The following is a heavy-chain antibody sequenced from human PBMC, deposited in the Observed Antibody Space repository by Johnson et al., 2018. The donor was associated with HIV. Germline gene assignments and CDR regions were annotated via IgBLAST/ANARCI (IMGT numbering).Heavy chain of an antibody. J-gene: IGHJ3*02. V-gene: IGHV3-30*02. CDR2: RRYDGSNK. CDR3: AKDFVAFWGRPADAFDI. CDR1: GFTFSSYG. D-gene: IGHD3-16*01. Sequence: VESGGGVVQPGGSLRLSCAASGFTFSSYGMHWVRQAPGKGLEWVAFRRYDGSNKYSADSVKGRFTISRDNSKNTLYLQMNSLRVEDTAVYYCAKDFVAFWGRPADAFDIWGQGTMVTVSS.